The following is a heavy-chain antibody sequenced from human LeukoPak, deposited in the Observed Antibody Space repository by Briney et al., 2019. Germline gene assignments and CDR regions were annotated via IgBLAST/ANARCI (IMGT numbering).Heavy chain of an antibody. J-gene: IGHJ6*03. CDR2: ISGSGGST. D-gene: IGHD6-6*01. CDR1: GFTFSSYA. Sequence: GGSLRLSCAASGFTFSSYAMSWVRQAPGKGLEWVSAISGSGGSTYYADSVKGRFTISRDNSKNTLYLQMNSLRAEDTAVYYCAKSPRAYSSSSGSPYYYYYYYMDVWGKGTTVTVSS. V-gene: IGHV3-23*01. CDR3: AKSPRAYSSSSGSPYYYYYYYMDV.